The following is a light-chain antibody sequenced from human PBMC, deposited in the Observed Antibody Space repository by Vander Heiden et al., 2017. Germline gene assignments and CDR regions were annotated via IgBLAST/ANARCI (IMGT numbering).Light chain of an antibody. CDR1: QAISNN. V-gene: IGKV3-15*01. CDR3: HQYTNWTGT. CDR2: HAS. Sequence: EIVMTQSPVTLSVSPGERATLSCRASQAISNNLAWYQQRPGQAPRLLIYHASTRATAFPARFSGSGSGTDFTLTISSLQPEDIAIYFCHQYTNWTGTFGQGTKVEIK. J-gene: IGKJ2*02.